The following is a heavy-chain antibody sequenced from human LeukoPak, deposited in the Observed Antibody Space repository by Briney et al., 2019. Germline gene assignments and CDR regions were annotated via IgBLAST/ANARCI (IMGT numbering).Heavy chain of an antibody. CDR3: ARQGADYYDSSGYDPQDY. V-gene: IGHV3-21*01. CDR2: ISSSSSYI. CDR1: GFTFSSYN. D-gene: IGHD3-22*01. J-gene: IGHJ4*02. Sequence: GGSLRLSCAASGFTFSSYNMNWVRQAPGKGLEWVSSISSSSSYIYYADSVKGRFTISRDNAKNSLYLQMNSLRAEDTAVYYCARQGADYYDSSGYDPQDYWGQGTLVTVSS.